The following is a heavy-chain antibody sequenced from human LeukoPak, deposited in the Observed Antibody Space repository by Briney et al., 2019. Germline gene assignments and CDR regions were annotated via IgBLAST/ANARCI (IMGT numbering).Heavy chain of an antibody. CDR3: ARGGGGSSWSLYYFDY. V-gene: IGHV3-21*01. D-gene: IGHD6-13*01. Sequence: GGSLRLSCAASGFTFSSYSMDWVRQAPGKGLEWVSSISSSSSYIYYADSVKGRFTISRDNAKNSLYLQMNSLRAEDTAVYYCARGGGGSSWSLYYFDYWGQGTLVTVSS. CDR2: ISSSSSYI. J-gene: IGHJ4*02. CDR1: GFTFSSYS.